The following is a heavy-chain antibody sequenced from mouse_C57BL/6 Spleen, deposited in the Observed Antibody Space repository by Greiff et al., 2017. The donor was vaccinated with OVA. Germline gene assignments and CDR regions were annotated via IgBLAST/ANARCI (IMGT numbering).Heavy chain of an antibody. Sequence: EVMLVESGGGLVKPGGSLKLSCAASGFTFSSYAMSWVRQTPEKGLEWIATISDGGRYTYYPDNVKGRCTITGDNAKNNLYLQRSQLKSDDTAMYYSAIDRDSNYLAWFAYWGQGTLVTVSA. D-gene: IGHD2-5*01. CDR1: GFTFSSYA. V-gene: IGHV5-4*01. CDR3: AIDRDSNYLAWFAY. CDR2: ISDGGRYT. J-gene: IGHJ3*01.